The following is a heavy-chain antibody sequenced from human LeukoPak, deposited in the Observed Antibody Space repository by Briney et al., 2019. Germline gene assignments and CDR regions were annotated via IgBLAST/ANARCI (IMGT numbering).Heavy chain of an antibody. Sequence: ASVKVSCKASGGTFSSCAISWVRQAPGQGLEWMGRIIPILGIANYAQKFQGRVTITADKSTSTAYMELSSLRSEDTAVYYCARVQAYYYDSSGYKPKTNYYYGMDVWGQGTTVTVSS. CDR3: ARVQAYYYDSSGYKPKTNYYYGMDV. CDR2: IIPILGIA. J-gene: IGHJ6*02. D-gene: IGHD3-22*01. CDR1: GGTFSSCA. V-gene: IGHV1-69*04.